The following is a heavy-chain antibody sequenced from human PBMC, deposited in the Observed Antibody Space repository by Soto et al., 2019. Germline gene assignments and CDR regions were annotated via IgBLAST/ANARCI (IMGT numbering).Heavy chain of an antibody. V-gene: IGHV1-69*06. CDR2: IIPIFGTA. CDR1: GGTFSSYA. CDR3: ARAFGVVIIGVSGAFDI. J-gene: IGHJ3*02. D-gene: IGHD3-3*01. Sequence: GPPVKVSCKASGGTFSSYAISWVRQAPGQGPEWMGGIIPIFGTANYAQKFQGRVTITADKSTSTAYMELSSLRSEDTAVYYCARAFGVVIIGVSGAFDIWGQGTMVTVSS.